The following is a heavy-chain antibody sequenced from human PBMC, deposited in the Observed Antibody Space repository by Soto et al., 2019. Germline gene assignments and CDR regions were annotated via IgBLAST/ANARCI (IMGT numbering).Heavy chain of an antibody. V-gene: IGHV3-23*01. D-gene: IGHD3-3*01. Sequence: PGGSLRLSCAASGFTFSSYAMSWVRQAPGKGLEWVSAISGSGGSTYYADSVKGRFTISRDNSKNTLYLQMNSLRAEDTAVYYCAKNYYDFWGGQQPWFDPWGQGTLVTVSS. CDR3: AKNYYDFWGGQQPWFDP. CDR2: ISGSGGST. CDR1: GFTFSSYA. J-gene: IGHJ5*02.